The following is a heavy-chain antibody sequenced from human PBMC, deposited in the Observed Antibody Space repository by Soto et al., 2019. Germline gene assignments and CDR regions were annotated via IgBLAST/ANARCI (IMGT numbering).Heavy chain of an antibody. D-gene: IGHD4-4*01. CDR3: ARDGDGRMTTNPYYYNGMDV. CDR2: VYYTGRA. Sequence: ASETLSLTCTVSGGSISSGGYYWSWIRQHPGKGLEWIGYVYYTGRAYYNPSLKSRVSISLDTSNYQFSLKLSSVTAADTAVYYCARDGDGRMTTNPYYYNGMDVWGPGTTVTVSS. J-gene: IGHJ6*02. V-gene: IGHV4-61*08. CDR1: GGSISSGGYY.